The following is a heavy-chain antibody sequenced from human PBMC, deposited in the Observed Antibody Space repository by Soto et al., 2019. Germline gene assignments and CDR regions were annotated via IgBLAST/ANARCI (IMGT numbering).Heavy chain of an antibody. J-gene: IGHJ6*02. CDR2: IYHSGST. D-gene: IGHD3-3*01. CDR3: ARHTIDNYDFWSGYYPDV. CDR1: GYSISSGYY. V-gene: IGHV4-38-2*01. Sequence: PSETLSLTCAVSGYSISSGYYWGWIRQPPGKGLEWIGSIYHSGSTYYNPSLKSRVTISVDTSKNQFSPKLSSVTAADTAVYYCARHTIDNYDFWSGYYPDVWGQGTTVTVSS.